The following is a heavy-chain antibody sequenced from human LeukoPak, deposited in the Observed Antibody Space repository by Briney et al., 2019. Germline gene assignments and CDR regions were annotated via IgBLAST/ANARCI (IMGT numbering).Heavy chain of an antibody. V-gene: IGHV4-39*07. J-gene: IGHJ4*02. Sequence: SETLSLTCTVSGGSISSSSYYWGWIRQPPGKGLEWIGSIYYSGSTYYNPSLKSRVTISVDTSKNQFSLKLSSVTAADTAVYYCARVGYYYDSSGLGYWGQGTLVTVSS. D-gene: IGHD3-22*01. CDR2: IYYSGST. CDR1: GGSISSSSYY. CDR3: ARVGYYYDSSGLGY.